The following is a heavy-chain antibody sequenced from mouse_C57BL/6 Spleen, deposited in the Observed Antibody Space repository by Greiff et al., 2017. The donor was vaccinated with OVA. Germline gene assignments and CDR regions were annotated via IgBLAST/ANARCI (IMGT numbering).Heavy chain of an antibody. V-gene: IGHV1-52*01. CDR1: GYTFTSYW. J-gene: IGHJ1*03. D-gene: IGHD2-3*01. Sequence: QVQLQQPGAELVRPGSSVKLSCKASGYTFTSYWMHWVKQRPIQGLEWIGNIDPSDSETHYNQKFKDKATLTVDKSSSTAYMQLSSLTSEDSAVYYYARSGDGYSRYFDVWGTGTTVTVSS. CDR3: ARSGDGYSRYFDV. CDR2: IDPSDSET.